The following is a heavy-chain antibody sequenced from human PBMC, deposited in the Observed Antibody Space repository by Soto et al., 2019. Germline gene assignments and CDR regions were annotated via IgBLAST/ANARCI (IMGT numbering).Heavy chain of an antibody. J-gene: IGHJ4*02. V-gene: IGHV4-39*01. CDR1: GGSISSSSYY. D-gene: IGHD6-19*01. CDR3: ASDSSGWNYYFDY. CDR2: IYNSGST. Sequence: SETLSLTCTVSGGSISSSSYYWGWIRQPPGEGLEWIGSIYNSGSTYYNPSLKSRVTISVDTSKNQFSLKLSSVTAADTAVYFCASDSSGWNYYFDYWGQGTLVTVSS.